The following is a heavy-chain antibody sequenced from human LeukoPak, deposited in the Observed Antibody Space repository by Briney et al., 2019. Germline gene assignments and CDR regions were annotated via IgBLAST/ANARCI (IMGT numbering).Heavy chain of an antibody. V-gene: IGHV3-23*01. CDR3: AKDTIVGATRRLSYYYGMDV. Sequence: GGSLRLSCAASGFTFSSYAMSWVRQAPGKGLEWVSAISGSGGSTYYADSVKGRFTISRDNSKNTLYLQMNSLRAEDTAVYYCAKDTIVGATRRLSYYYGMDVWGQGTTVTVSS. J-gene: IGHJ6*02. CDR2: ISGSGGST. CDR1: GFTFSSYA. D-gene: IGHD1-26*01.